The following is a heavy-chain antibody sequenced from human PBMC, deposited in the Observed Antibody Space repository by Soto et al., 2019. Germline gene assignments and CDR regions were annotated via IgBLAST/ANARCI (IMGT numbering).Heavy chain of an antibody. V-gene: IGHV4-59*12. CDR1: GDSISSYY. J-gene: IGHJ4*02. D-gene: IGHD3-10*01. CDR3: ARDSGPLGLDY. CDR2: IFYSGNT. Sequence: PSETLSLTCTVSGDSISSYYWSWIRQPPGKGLEWLGYIFYSGNTNYNPSLKSRVTISVDTSKNQFSLKLSSVTAADTAVYYCARDSGPLGLDYWGQGTLVTVSS.